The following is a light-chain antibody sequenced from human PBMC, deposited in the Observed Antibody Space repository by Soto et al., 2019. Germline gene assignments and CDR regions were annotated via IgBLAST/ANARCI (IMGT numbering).Light chain of an antibody. CDR1: QSVFSSSNEKNY. Sequence: VMTQSPDSLAVSLGEKATINCKTSQSVFSSSNEKNYLAWYQQKPGQPPKLLMHWASTRESGVPDRFSGSGSGTDFTLTISSLQAEDVAFYHCQQYYSTPQTFGQGTKVEIK. CDR2: WAS. CDR3: QQYYSTPQT. V-gene: IGKV4-1*01. J-gene: IGKJ1*01.